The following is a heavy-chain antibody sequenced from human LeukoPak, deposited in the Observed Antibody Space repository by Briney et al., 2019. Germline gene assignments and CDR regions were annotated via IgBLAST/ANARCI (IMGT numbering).Heavy chain of an antibody. Sequence: SETPSLTCTVSGDPISGYYWSWIRQPPGKGLEWIGYIYYSGTTSYNPSLKSRVSFSVDTSKNQFSLNLRSVTAADTAVCYCARLGSGGGYNFYYYIDIWGKGTTVTVSS. D-gene: IGHD1-26*01. CDR2: IYYSGTT. J-gene: IGHJ6*03. CDR3: ARLGSGGGYNFYYYIDI. CDR1: GDPISGYY. V-gene: IGHV4-59*08.